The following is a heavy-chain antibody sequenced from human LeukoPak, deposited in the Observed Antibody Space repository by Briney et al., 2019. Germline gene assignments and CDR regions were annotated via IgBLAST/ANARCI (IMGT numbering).Heavy chain of an antibody. D-gene: IGHD3-10*01. J-gene: IGHJ5*02. CDR2: IYYSGST. V-gene: IGHV4-39*07. Sequence: KPSETLSLTCTVSGGSISSSSYYWGWIRQPPGKGLEWIGSIYYSGSTYYNPSLKSRVTISVDTSKNQFSLKLSSVTAADTAVYYCARAVFRGQRFDPWGQGTLVTASS. CDR1: GGSISSSSYY. CDR3: ARAVFRGQRFDP.